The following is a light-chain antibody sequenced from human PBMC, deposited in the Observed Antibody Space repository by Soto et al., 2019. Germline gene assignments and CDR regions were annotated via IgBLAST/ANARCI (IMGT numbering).Light chain of an antibody. CDR1: QTIYSN. CDR3: QQRSNWPIT. Sequence: EIVFTQSPATLSLSPGERATVSCRAGQTIYSNVAWYQQRPGQAPRLLIYRASTRATGVPARFSGSGSGTEFTLTISSLEPEDFAVYYCQQRSNWPITFGQGTRLEI. CDR2: RAS. V-gene: IGKV3-11*01. J-gene: IGKJ5*01.